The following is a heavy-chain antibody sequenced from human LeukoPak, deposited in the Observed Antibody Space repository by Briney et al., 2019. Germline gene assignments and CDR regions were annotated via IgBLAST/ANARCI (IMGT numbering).Heavy chain of an antibody. D-gene: IGHD3-22*01. V-gene: IGHV4-34*01. J-gene: IGHJ4*02. CDR3: ARASSGYYYGF. Sequence: RSSETLSLTCAVYGGSFSGYYWSWIRQPPGKGLEWIGEINHSGSTNYNPSLKSRVTISVDTSKNQFSLKLSSVTAADTAVYYCARASSGYYYGFWGQGTLVTVSS. CDR1: GGSFSGYY. CDR2: INHSGST.